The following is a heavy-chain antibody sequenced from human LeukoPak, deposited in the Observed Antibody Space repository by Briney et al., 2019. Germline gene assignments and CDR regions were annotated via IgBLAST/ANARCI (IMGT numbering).Heavy chain of an antibody. J-gene: IGHJ4*02. CDR2: IKQDGSEK. Sequence: GGSLRLSCAASGFTFSSYWMSWVRQAPGKGLEWVANIKQDGSEKYYVDSVKGRFTISRDNAKNSLYLQMNSLRAEDTAVYYCARTKEMASISYFDSWGQGTLVTVSS. V-gene: IGHV3-7*01. CDR3: ARTKEMASISYFDS. D-gene: IGHD5-24*01. CDR1: GFTFSSYW.